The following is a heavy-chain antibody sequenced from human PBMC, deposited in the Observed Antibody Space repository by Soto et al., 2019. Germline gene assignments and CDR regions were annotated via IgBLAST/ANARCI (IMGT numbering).Heavy chain of an antibody. J-gene: IGHJ3*02. Sequence: ASVKVSCKASGFTFTSSAVQWVRQARGQRLEWIGWIVVGSGNTNYAQKFQERVTITRDMSTSTAYMELSSLRSEDTAVYYCAAGEGRIVGATDAFDIWGQGTMVTVSS. V-gene: IGHV1-58*01. CDR1: GFTFTSSA. CDR2: IVVGSGNT. CDR3: AAGEGRIVGATDAFDI. D-gene: IGHD1-26*01.